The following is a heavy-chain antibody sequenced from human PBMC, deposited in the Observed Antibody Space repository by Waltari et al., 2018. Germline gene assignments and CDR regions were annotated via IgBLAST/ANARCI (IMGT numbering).Heavy chain of an antibody. CDR3: ARDRDGGNSFDY. CDR2: IYYSGST. V-gene: IGHV4-59*01. J-gene: IGHJ4*02. D-gene: IGHD2-15*01. Sequence: QVQLQESGPGLVKPSETLSLTCTVSGGSISSYYWSWIRQPPGKGLEWIGYIYYSGSTNYNPSLKSRVTISVDTSKNQFSLKLSSVTAADTAVYYCARDRDGGNSFDYWGQGTLVTVSS. CDR1: GGSISSYY.